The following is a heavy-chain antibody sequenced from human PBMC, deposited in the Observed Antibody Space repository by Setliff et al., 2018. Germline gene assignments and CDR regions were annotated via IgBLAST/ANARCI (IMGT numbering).Heavy chain of an antibody. D-gene: IGHD1-26*01. V-gene: IGHV5-51*01. CDR2: IYPGDSDT. J-gene: IGHJ3*02. Sequence: GESLKISCKGSGYSFGNYWIAWVRQMPGKGLEWMGVIYPGDSDTRYSPSFQGQVTISADKSINTAYLQWSSLKASDTAIYYCARVGPLTDDAFDIWGQGTMVTVSS. CDR3: ARVGPLTDDAFDI. CDR1: GYSFGNYW.